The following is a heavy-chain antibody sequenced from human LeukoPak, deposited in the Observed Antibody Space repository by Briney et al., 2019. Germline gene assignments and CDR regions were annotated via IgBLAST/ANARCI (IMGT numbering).Heavy chain of an antibody. J-gene: IGHJ4*02. CDR2: ISGNGGGA. V-gene: IGHV3-23*01. Sequence: GGSLRLSCAASGFTFSNYAMSWVRQAPGKGLEWVSAISGNGGGAYYADSVKGRFTISRDYSKNTLYLQMNSLRAEDTAVYYCAKGTKVIVVDNYFDYWGQGTLVTVSS. CDR3: AKGTKVIVVDNYFDY. D-gene: IGHD3-22*01. CDR1: GFTFSNYA.